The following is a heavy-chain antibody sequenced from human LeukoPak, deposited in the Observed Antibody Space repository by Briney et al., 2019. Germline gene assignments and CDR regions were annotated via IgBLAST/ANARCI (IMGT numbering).Heavy chain of an antibody. Sequence: PSETLSLTCTVPGVSVSNHYWSWIRQPPGKGLEWIGYSYYSGSTNYNPSLKSRVTISVDTSKNQVSLKLSSVTAADTAVYYCVRHLGYCSSTSCSTPDYWGQGTLVAVSS. CDR3: VRHLGYCSSTSCSTPDY. J-gene: IGHJ4*02. V-gene: IGHV4-59*02. CDR2: SYYSGST. CDR1: GVSVSNHY. D-gene: IGHD2-2*01.